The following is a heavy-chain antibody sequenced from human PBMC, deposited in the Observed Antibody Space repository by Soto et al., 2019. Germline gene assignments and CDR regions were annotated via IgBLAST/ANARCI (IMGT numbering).Heavy chain of an antibody. J-gene: IGHJ6*02. V-gene: IGHV1-69*12. CDR2: IMPVFATP. CDR1: GGTFSTSA. CDR3: ARDMGRQKLGGNYYYMLDV. Sequence: QVQLMQSGAEVKKPGSSVKVSCKASGGTFSTSASRWVRQAPGEGVEWVGGIMPVFATPDYAQKFQGRGTISAEESTTTACLELSSLPPEDTAVYYCARDMGRQKLGGNYYYMLDVWGQGTAVTVSS. D-gene: IGHD3-10*01.